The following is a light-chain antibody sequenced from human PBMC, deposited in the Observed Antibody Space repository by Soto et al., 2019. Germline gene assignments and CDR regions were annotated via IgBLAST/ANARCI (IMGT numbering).Light chain of an antibody. CDR3: QQYNNWPPIT. V-gene: IGKV3-15*01. J-gene: IGKJ5*01. CDR2: GAS. Sequence: EIVLTQSPNTLSLSPGERVTLSCRASQSVSSDYLVWYQQKPGQSPRLLIYGASTRATGIPARFSGSGSGTEFTLTISSLQSEDFAVYYCQQYNNWPPITFGQGTRLEI. CDR1: QSVSSD.